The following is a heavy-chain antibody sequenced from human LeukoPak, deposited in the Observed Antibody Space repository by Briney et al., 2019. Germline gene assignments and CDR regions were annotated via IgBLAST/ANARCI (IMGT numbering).Heavy chain of an antibody. CDR2: ISGYNDNT. Sequence: ASVKVSCKASGYTFSDYYMHWVRQAPGQGLEWMGWISGYNDNTKYYAQKLQGRVTMTTDTSTSTAYMELRSLRSDDTAVYYCARDPIQLWLYPYYYYYYMDVWGKGTTVTVSS. D-gene: IGHD5-18*01. V-gene: IGHV1-18*04. J-gene: IGHJ6*03. CDR1: GYTFSDYY. CDR3: ARDPIQLWLYPYYYYYYMDV.